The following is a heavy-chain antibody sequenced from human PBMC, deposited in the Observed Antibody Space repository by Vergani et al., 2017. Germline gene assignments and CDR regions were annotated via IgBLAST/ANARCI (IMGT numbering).Heavy chain of an antibody. D-gene: IGHD1-26*01. Sequence: QVQLQQWGAGLLKPSETLSLTCAVYGGSISSYYWSWIRQPPGKGLEWIGYIYYSGSTYYNPSLKSRVTISVDTSKNQFSLKLSSGTAADTAVYYCARVGARIQTFDYWGQGTLVTVSS. J-gene: IGHJ4*02. CDR1: GGSISSYY. V-gene: IGHV4-59*08. CDR2: IYYSGST. CDR3: ARVGARIQTFDY.